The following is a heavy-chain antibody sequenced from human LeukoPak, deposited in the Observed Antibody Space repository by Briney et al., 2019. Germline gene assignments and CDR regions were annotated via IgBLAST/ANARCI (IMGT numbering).Heavy chain of an antibody. V-gene: IGHV3-23*01. J-gene: IGHJ4*02. CDR1: GFTFSTYG. D-gene: IGHD7-27*01. CDR2: ISGSGGST. CDR3: ARGHWGLDY. Sequence: PGGSLRLSCVASGFTFSTYGMTWVRQAPGKGLEWVSAISGSGGSTYYADSVRGRFTISRDNAESSLYLQMNSLRAEDTAVYYCARGHWGLDYWGRGTLVTVSS.